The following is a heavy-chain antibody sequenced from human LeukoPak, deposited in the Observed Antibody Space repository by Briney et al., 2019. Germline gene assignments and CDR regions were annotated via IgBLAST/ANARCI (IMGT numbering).Heavy chain of an antibody. CDR2: IYYSGST. V-gene: IGHV4-39*01. CDR3: ARRDSSSWVTFDY. CDR1: GGSISSSSYY. J-gene: IGHJ4*02. Sequence: SETLSLTCTVSGGSISSSSYYWGWLRQPPGKGLEWIGSIYYSGSTYYNPSLKSQFTISVDTSKNQFSLKLSSVTAADTAVYYCARRDSSSWVTFDYWGQGTLVTVSS. D-gene: IGHD6-13*01.